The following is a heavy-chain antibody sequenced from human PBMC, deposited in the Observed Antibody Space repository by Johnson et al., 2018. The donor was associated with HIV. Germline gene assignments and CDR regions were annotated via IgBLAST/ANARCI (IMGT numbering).Heavy chain of an antibody. V-gene: IGHV3-20*04. CDR2: INWSGDST. CDR1: GFTFDDYD. D-gene: IGHD3-3*01. Sequence: VLLVESGGGVVRPGGSLRLSCAASGFTFDDYDMSWVRQAPGKGLEWVSGINWSGDSTGFADSVKGRFTISRDNAKNSLYLQMNSLRAEDTALYYCARGAPWSGSDAFDIWGQGTMVTVSS. CDR3: ARGAPWSGSDAFDI. J-gene: IGHJ3*02.